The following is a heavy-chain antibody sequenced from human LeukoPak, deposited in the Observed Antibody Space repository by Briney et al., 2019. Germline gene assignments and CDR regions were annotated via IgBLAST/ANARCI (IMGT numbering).Heavy chain of an antibody. V-gene: IGHV3-74*01. D-gene: IGHD4-17*01. Sequence: PGGSLRLSCAASGFTFSRQWMHWVRQAPGKGLVWVSRINAYGSSTNYADSVRGRFTISRDNAKNTVYLQMNSLSAEDTAMYYCTFSSYGDHVGVDAFDMWGQGTMVTVSS. CDR1: GFTFSRQW. J-gene: IGHJ3*02. CDR2: INAYGSST. CDR3: TFSSYGDHVGVDAFDM.